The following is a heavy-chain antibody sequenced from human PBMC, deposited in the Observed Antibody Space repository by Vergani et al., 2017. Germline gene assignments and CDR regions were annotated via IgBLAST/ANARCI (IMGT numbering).Heavy chain of an antibody. D-gene: IGHD2-21*01. CDR1: GDSISTSSYA. V-gene: IGHV4-39*01. J-gene: IGHJ4*02. CDR2: VFYGGRT. CDR3: ARHISVVRPSSMTAFDY. Sequence: QMQLQESGPGLVKPSETLSLSCTLSGDSISTSSYAWGWIRQPPGKTLEWIGTVFYGGRTSYNPSLKSRVTLSLDTSKKQISLHLTSVTAADTAVYYCARHISVVRPSSMTAFDYWGQGTLVTVSS.